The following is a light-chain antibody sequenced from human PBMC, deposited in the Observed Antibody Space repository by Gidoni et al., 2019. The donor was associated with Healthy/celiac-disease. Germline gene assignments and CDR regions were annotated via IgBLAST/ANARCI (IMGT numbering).Light chain of an antibody. CDR1: KLGDKY. CDR3: QAWDSSTAAV. Sequence: SYELTQPHSVSVSPGQTASITCSGDKLGDKYACWYQQKPGQSPVLVIYQDSKRHSGITERFSGSNSGNTATLTISGTQAMDEADYYCQAWDSSTAAVFGGGTKLTVL. J-gene: IGLJ2*01. CDR2: QDS. V-gene: IGLV3-1*01.